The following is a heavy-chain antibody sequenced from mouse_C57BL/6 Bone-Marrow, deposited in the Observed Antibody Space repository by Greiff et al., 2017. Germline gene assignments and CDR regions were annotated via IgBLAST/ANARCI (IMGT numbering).Heavy chain of an antibody. CDR2: IWTGGGT. D-gene: IGHD3-2*02. CDR1: GFSLTSYA. Sequence: QVQLKESGPGLVAPSQSLSITCTVSGFSLTSYAISWVRQPPGKGLEWLGVIWTGGGTNYNSALKSRLSISKVNSKSQVFLKMNSLLTDDTARYYCARNPGSSGYVWFAYWGQGTLVTVSA. J-gene: IGHJ3*01. V-gene: IGHV2-9-1*01. CDR3: ARNPGSSGYVWFAY.